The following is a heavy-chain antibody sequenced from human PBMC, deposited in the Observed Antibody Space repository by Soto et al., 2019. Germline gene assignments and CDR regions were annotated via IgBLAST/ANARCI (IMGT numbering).Heavy chain of an antibody. V-gene: IGHV3-9*01. CDR1: GFTFDDYA. CDR2: ISWNSGSI. Sequence: EVQLVESGGGLVQPGRSLRLSCAASGFTFDDYAMHWVRQAPGQGLEWVSGISWNSGSIGYADSVKGRFTISRDNAKNSLYLQMNSLRAEDTALYYCAKQSPHDFWSGYYLDYWGQGTLVTVSS. D-gene: IGHD3-3*01. J-gene: IGHJ4*02. CDR3: AKQSPHDFWSGYYLDY.